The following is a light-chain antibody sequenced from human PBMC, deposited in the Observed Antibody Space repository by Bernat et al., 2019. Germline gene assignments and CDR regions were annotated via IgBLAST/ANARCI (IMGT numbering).Light chain of an antibody. CDR2: RNN. CDR3: SAWDSSLSAWV. J-gene: IGLJ3*02. V-gene: IGLV10-54*01. CDR1: SNNVGNQG. Sequence: QAGLTQPPSVSKGLRQTATRTCTGNSNNVGNQGAAWLQQHQGHPPKLLSYRNNNRPSGISERLSASRSGNTASLTITGLQPEDEADYYCSAWDSSLSAWVLGGGTKLTVL.